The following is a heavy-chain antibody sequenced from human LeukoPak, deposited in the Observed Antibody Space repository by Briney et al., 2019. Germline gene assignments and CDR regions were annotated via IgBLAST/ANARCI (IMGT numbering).Heavy chain of an antibody. Sequence: ASVKVSCKASGYTFTSYYMHWVRQAPGQGLEWIGIINPNSGSSSYAQKLQGRVTMTTDTSTSTAYMELRSLRSDDTAVYYCARAGAVAGQRAFDYWGQGTLVTVSS. CDR1: GYTFTSYY. J-gene: IGHJ4*02. CDR3: ARAGAVAGQRAFDY. D-gene: IGHD6-19*01. V-gene: IGHV1-46*01. CDR2: INPNSGSS.